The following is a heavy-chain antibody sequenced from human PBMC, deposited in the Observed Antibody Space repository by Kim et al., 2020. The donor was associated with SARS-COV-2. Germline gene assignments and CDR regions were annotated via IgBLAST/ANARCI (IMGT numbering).Heavy chain of an antibody. CDR2: IKQDGSER. Sequence: GGSLRLSCAASEFTFSDYWMSWLRQAPGKGLEWVANIKQDGSERNYLDSVKGRFTISRDNAKNSLYLQMNSLRVEDTAVYKCVRGGWYFEYPGQGTPVTV. J-gene: IGHJ4*02. CDR3: VRGGWYFEY. D-gene: IGHD2-15*01. CDR1: EFTFSDYW. V-gene: IGHV3-7*01.